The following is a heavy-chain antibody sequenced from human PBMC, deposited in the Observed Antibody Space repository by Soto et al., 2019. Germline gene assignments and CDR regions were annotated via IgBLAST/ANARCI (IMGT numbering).Heavy chain of an antibody. CDR1: GFTFSSYA. Sequence: GGSLRLSCAASGFTFSSYAMHWVRQAPGKGLEWVAVISYDGSNKYYADSVKGRFTISRDNSKNTLYLQMNSLRAEDTAMYYCARVSEYKLLFLVVYYYYGMDVGGKGTRVTVPS. CDR3: ARVSEYKLLFLVVYYYYGMDV. D-gene: IGHD2-2*01. J-gene: IGHJ6*04. CDR2: ISYDGSNK. V-gene: IGHV3-30-3*01.